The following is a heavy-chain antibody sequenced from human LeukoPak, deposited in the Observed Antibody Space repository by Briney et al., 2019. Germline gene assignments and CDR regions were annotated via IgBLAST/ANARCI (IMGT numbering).Heavy chain of an antibody. CDR1: GGSISSYY. Sequence: SETLSLTCTVSGGSISSYYWSWIRQPPGKGLEWIGYIYYSGSTNYNPSLKSRVTISVDTSKNQFSLKLRSVTAADTAVYYCARDRRAVASYGMDVWGQGTTVTVSS. V-gene: IGHV4-59*01. J-gene: IGHJ6*02. CDR2: IYYSGST. D-gene: IGHD6-19*01. CDR3: ARDRRAVASYGMDV.